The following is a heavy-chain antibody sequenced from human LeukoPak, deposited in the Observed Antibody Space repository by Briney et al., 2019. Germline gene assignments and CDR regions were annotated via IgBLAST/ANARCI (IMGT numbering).Heavy chain of an antibody. CDR3: ASSRLAYYYYYGMDV. J-gene: IGHJ6*02. CDR1: GGTFSSYA. Sequence: GASVKVSCKASGGTFSSYAISWVRQAPGQGLEWMGRIIPILGIANYAQKFQGRVTITADKSTSTAYMELSSLRSEDTAVYYCASSRLAYYYYYGMDVWGQGTTVTVSS. CDR2: IIPILGIA. V-gene: IGHV1-69*04.